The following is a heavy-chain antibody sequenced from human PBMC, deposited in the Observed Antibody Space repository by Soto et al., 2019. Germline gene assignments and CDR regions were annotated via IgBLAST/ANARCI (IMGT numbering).Heavy chain of an antibody. V-gene: IGHV4-59*01. Sequence: QVQLQESGPGLVKPSETLSLTCTVSGASISSYYWSWIRQPPGKGLQWIGYIYYYSGSTNYNPSLKSRVTISVDMSKNPFSLKLSSVTAADTAVYYCARSRGGYFGYWGQGTLVTVSS. CDR3: ARSRGGYFGY. CDR1: GASISSYY. J-gene: IGHJ4*02. CDR2: IYYYSGST. D-gene: IGHD3-22*01.